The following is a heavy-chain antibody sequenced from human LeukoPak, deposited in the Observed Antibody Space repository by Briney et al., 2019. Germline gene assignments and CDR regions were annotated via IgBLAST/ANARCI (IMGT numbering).Heavy chain of an antibody. Sequence: PSETLSLTCTVSGGSISSYYWSWLRQPAGKGLEWIGRIYTSGGTNYNPSLKTPVTISADTSKNQFSLKLSSVTAADTAVYYCARDSSGYYYEQYWYFDLWGRGTLVTVSS. V-gene: IGHV4-4*07. CDR2: IYTSGGT. CDR3: ARDSSGYYYEQYWYFDL. CDR1: GGSISSYY. J-gene: IGHJ2*01. D-gene: IGHD3-22*01.